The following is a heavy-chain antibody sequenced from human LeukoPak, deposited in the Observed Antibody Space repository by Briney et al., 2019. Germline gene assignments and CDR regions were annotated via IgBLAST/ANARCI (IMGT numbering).Heavy chain of an antibody. D-gene: IGHD3-22*01. Sequence: GGSLILSCAASGFTFSSYSMNWVRQAPGKGLEWVSYISGSSTKIYYAESVKGRFTVSRDNSRNTLYLQMNSLRAEDTAVYYCVRELPPVVQYYFDYWGPGTLVTVSS. CDR2: ISGSSTKI. V-gene: IGHV3-48*01. CDR3: VRELPPVVQYYFDY. J-gene: IGHJ4*02. CDR1: GFTFSSYS.